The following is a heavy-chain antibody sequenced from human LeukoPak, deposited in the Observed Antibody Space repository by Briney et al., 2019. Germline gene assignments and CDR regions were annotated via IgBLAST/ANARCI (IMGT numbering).Heavy chain of an antibody. CDR1: GGTFSSYA. V-gene: IGHV1-69*04. CDR3: ARVRDSSGCPNRYYFDY. D-gene: IGHD6-19*01. Sequence: SVKVSCKASGGTFSSYAISWVRQAPGQGPEWMGRIIPILGIANYAQKFQGRVTITADKSTSTAYMELSSLRSEDTAVYYCARVRDSSGCPNRYYFDYWGQGTLVTVSS. J-gene: IGHJ4*02. CDR2: IIPILGIA.